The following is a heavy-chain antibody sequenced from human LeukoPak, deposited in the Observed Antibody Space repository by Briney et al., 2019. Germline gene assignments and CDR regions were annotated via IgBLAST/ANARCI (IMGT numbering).Heavy chain of an antibody. V-gene: IGHV3-74*01. J-gene: IGHJ4*02. Sequence: PGRSLRLSCAASGFTFSSYWMHWVRQAPGKGLVWVSRINSDGSSTSYADSVKGRFTISRDNAKNTLYLQMNSLRAEDTAVYYCARDRAMVRGVIENWGQGTLVTVSS. CDR1: GFTFSSYW. D-gene: IGHD3-10*01. CDR3: ARDRAMVRGVIEN. CDR2: INSDGSST.